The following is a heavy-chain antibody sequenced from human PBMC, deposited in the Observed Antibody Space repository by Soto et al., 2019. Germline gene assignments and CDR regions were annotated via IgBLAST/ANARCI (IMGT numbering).Heavy chain of an antibody. CDR3: ATDPGCRTDY. Sequence: QVQLVQPGAEVKKHGASGKVSCKASGYTFNRYGISWVRQAPGQGLERMGWIRDYNGNTNYEQKLQGRVTMTTDTSTSTAFMELNSLISHDAAEYYCATDPGCRTDYWGQGTRGIVSS. D-gene: IGHD2-15*01. CDR1: GYTFNRYG. V-gene: IGHV1-18*01. J-gene: IGHJ4*02. CDR2: IRDYNGNT.